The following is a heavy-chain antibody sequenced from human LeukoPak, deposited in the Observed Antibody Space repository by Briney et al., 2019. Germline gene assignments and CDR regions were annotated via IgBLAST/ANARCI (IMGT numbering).Heavy chain of an antibody. D-gene: IGHD3-22*01. J-gene: IGHJ4*02. Sequence: SETLSLTCTVSGGSISSYYWSWIRQPPGKGLEWIGYIYYSGSTNYNPSLKSRVTISVDTSKNQFSLKLSSVTAADTAVYYCARARPYYYNSSGYGAFDYWGQGTLVTVSS. CDR3: ARARPYYYNSSGYGAFDY. CDR2: IYYSGST. V-gene: IGHV4-59*01. CDR1: GGSISSYY.